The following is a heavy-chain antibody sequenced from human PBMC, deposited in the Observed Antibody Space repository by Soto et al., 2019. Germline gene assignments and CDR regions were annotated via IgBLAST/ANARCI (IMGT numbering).Heavy chain of an antibody. D-gene: IGHD2-15*01. V-gene: IGHV3-43*01. J-gene: IGHJ4*02. CDR1: GFKFDDYM. CDR2: ISWDGGSL. Sequence: GGSLRLSCEASGFKFDDYMRHWVRQAPGKGLEWISRISWDGGSLDYADSIKGRFTVSRDNSKTSLYLHMNSLKTEDTAFYYCAKEGNGGSSLDYWGQGTLVTVSS. CDR3: AKEGNGGSSLDY.